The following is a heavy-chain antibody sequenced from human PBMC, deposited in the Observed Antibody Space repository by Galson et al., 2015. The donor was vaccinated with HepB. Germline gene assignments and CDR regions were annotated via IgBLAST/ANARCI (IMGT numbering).Heavy chain of an antibody. Sequence: SLRLSCAASGFTFSSYAMHWVRQAPGKGLEWVAVISYDGSNKYYADSVKGRFTISRDNSKNTLYLQMNSLRAEDTAVYYCARGGGYSYGSGFDYWGQGTLVTVSS. CDR3: ARGGGYSYGSGFDY. D-gene: IGHD5-18*01. V-gene: IGHV3-30-3*01. J-gene: IGHJ4*02. CDR1: GFTFSSYA. CDR2: ISYDGSNK.